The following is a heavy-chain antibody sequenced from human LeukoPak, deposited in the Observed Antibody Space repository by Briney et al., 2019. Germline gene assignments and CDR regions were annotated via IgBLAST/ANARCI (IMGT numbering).Heavy chain of an antibody. V-gene: IGHV4-34*01. CDR2: INHSGST. Sequence: SETLSFTCAVYGGSFSGYYWSWIRQPPGKGLEWIGEINHSGSTNYNPSLKSRVTISVDTSKNQFSLKLSSVTAADTAVYYCARGRYYDFWSGYYTKSYFDYWGQGTLVTVSS. D-gene: IGHD3-3*01. CDR1: GGSFSGYY. CDR3: ARGRYYDFWSGYYTKSYFDY. J-gene: IGHJ4*02.